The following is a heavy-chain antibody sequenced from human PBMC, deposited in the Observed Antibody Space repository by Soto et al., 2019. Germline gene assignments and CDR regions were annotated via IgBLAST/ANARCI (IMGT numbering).Heavy chain of an antibody. J-gene: IGHJ5*01. CDR3: ATARKAPGSGASGAHWFDP. V-gene: IGHV1-46*01. Sequence: ASVKVSCKASGCTFTSYYMHWVRQAPGQGLEWMGIINPRAGSTSYTQKFQGRVTMTRDTSTSTVYMELSSLRSEDTAVYYCATARKAPGSGASGAHWFDPWGQGTMVTVSS. CDR2: INPRAGST. CDR1: GCTFTSYY. D-gene: IGHD6-19*01.